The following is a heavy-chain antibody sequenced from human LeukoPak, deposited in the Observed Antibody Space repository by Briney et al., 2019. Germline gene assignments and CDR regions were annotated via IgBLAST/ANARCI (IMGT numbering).Heavy chain of an antibody. D-gene: IGHD5-18*01. J-gene: IGHJ3*01. V-gene: IGHV3-7*05. CDR2: INQDGSEK. CDR3: AREGFDSYGTTKDAFDV. CDR1: GFSFSTYW. Sequence: GGSLRLSCAASGFSFSTYWMSWVRQAPGKGLEWVAAINQDGSEKYYVDSVKGRFTISRDNAKNSLYLQMNSLRAEDTAVYYCAREGFDSYGTTKDAFDVWGQGTMVTVSP.